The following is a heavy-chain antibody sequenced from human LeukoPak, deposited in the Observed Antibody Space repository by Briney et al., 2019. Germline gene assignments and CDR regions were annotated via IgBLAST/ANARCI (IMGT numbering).Heavy chain of an antibody. J-gene: IGHJ4*02. V-gene: IGHV4-59*08. Sequence: SETLSLTCTVSGGSISSYYWSWIRQPPGKGLEWIGYIFYSGSTNYNPSLKSRVTISVDTSKNQVSLKLRSVTTADTAVYYCARTNPSFDYWGQGTLVTVSS. CDR1: GGSISSYY. CDR3: ARTNPSFDY. CDR2: IFYSGST.